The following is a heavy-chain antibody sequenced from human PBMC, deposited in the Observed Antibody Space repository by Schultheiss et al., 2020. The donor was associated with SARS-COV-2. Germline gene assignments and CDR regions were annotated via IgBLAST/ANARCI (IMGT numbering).Heavy chain of an antibody. Sequence: GGSLRLSCAASGFTFDDYTMHWVRQAPGKGLEWVSLISWDGGSTYYADSVKGRFTISRDNSKNTLYLQMNSLRAEDTAVYYCAKGEDIVVVVAATPYYYGMDVWGQGTTVTVSS. V-gene: IGHV3-43*01. CDR3: AKGEDIVVVVAATPYYYGMDV. D-gene: IGHD2-15*01. CDR2: ISWDGGST. J-gene: IGHJ6*02. CDR1: GFTFDDYT.